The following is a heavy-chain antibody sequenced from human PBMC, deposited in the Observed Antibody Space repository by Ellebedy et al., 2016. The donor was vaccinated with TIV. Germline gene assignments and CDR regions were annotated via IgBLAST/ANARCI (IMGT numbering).Heavy chain of an antibody. CDR3: ARDSHYGDYVSSLDY. Sequence: ASVKVSXXASAYTFTVYGISWVRQAPGQGLEWMGWISAYNGNTNYAQKVQGRVTMTTDTSTSTAYMELRSLRSDDTAVYYCARDSHYGDYVSSLDYWGQGTLVTVSS. V-gene: IGHV1-18*01. D-gene: IGHD4-17*01. CDR1: AYTFTVYG. CDR2: ISAYNGNT. J-gene: IGHJ4*02.